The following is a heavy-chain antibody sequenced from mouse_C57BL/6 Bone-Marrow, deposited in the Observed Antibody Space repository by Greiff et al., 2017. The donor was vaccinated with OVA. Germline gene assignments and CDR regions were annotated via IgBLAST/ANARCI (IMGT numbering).Heavy chain of an antibody. Sequence: DVKLQESGGGLVKPGGSLKLSCAASGFTFSIYAMSWVRQTPEKRLEWVAIIRDGGSYTYYPDNVKGRFTISRDNAKNNLYLQMSHLKSEDTAMYYCARGNSGYGWYFDVWGTGTTLTVSS. CDR2: IRDGGSYT. CDR1: GFTFSIYA. D-gene: IGHD3-2*02. J-gene: IGHJ1*03. V-gene: IGHV5-4*03. CDR3: ARGNSGYGWYFDV.